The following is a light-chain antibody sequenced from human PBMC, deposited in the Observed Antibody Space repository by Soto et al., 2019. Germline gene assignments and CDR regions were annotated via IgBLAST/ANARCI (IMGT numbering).Light chain of an antibody. V-gene: IGKV4-1*01. CDR3: QQYYTTLVT. J-gene: IGKJ4*01. CDR2: WAS. Sequence: DIVMTQSPDSLAVSLGERATINCKASQSVLYSSNNKNYLAWYQQKPGQPPNLLTYWASTRESGVPDRFSGSGSGTDFTLTISSLQAEDVAVYYCQQYYTTLVTFGGGTKVEIK. CDR1: QSVLYSSNNKNY.